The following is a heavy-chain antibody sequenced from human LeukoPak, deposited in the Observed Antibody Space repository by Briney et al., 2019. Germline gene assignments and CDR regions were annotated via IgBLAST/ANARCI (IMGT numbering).Heavy chain of an antibody. CDR1: GGSFSGYY. Sequence: SETLSLTCAVYGGSFSGYYWSWIRQPPGKGLEWIGEINHSGSTNYNPSSKSRVTISVDTSKNQFSLKLSSVTAADTAVYYCARAAYYDSSGYYYLPRHHFDYWGQGTLVTVSS. CDR3: ARAAYYDSSGYYYLPRHHFDY. D-gene: IGHD3-22*01. V-gene: IGHV4-34*01. CDR2: INHSGST. J-gene: IGHJ4*02.